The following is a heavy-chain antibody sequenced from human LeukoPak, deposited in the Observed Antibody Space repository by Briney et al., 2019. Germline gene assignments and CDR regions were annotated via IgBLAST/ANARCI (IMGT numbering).Heavy chain of an antibody. CDR1: GFTFSSYA. CDR3: AKGPQVTAPLDY. J-gene: IGHJ4*02. Sequence: PGGSLRLSCAASGFTFSSYAMSWVRPAPGKGLEWGSAISGGGGSTYYADSVKGRFTISRDNSKNTLYLQMNSLRAEDTAVYYCAKGPQVTAPLDYWGQGTLVTVSS. D-gene: IGHD2-21*02. V-gene: IGHV3-23*01. CDR2: ISGGGGST.